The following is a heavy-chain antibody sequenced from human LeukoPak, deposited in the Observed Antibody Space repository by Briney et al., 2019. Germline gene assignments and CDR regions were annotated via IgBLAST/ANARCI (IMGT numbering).Heavy chain of an antibody. V-gene: IGHV3-48*04. J-gene: IGHJ4*02. Sequence: GGSLRLSCAASGFTFSSYSMNWVRQAPGKGLEWVSYISSSGSTIYYADSVKGRFTISRDNAKNSLYLQMNSLRAEDTAVYYCARDLGFGYLDYWGQGTLVTVSS. CDR1: GFTFSSYS. D-gene: IGHD3-10*01. CDR3: ARDLGFGYLDY. CDR2: ISSSGSTI.